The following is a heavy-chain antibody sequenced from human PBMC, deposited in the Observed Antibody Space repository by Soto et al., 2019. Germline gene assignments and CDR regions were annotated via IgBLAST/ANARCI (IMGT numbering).Heavy chain of an antibody. J-gene: IGHJ4*02. CDR1: GFTFSSSA. V-gene: IGHV1-58*01. CDR3: ATVVGSYRYGVTRY. D-gene: IGHD5-18*01. Sequence: SVKVSCKTSGFTFSSSAVHWVRQARGHRLQWIGWIDVGSANANYAHMLQERVTISRDMSTSTAYMELSSLRPEDTAVYYCATVVGSYRYGVTRYWGPGTLVTVSS. CDR2: IDVGSANA.